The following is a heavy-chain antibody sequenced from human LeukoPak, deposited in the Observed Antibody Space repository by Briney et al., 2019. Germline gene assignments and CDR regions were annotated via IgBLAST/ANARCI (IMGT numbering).Heavy chain of an antibody. V-gene: IGHV3-30*18. CDR1: GFTFSSYG. CDR3: EKGGRSAFDI. CDR2: ISYVGSNK. D-gene: IGHD1-14*01. J-gene: IGHJ3*02. Sequence: GRSLRLSCAASGFTFSSYGMHWVRQAPGKGLEWVAGISYVGSNKYYADSVQGRFTISRDNSKNTVYLQMSSLRVEDTAVYYCEKGGRSAFDIWGQGAMVTVSS.